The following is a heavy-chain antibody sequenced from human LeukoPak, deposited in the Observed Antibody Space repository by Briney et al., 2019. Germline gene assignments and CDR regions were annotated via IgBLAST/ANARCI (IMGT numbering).Heavy chain of an antibody. V-gene: IGHV4-30-4*08. J-gene: IGHJ4*02. CDR3: ARGEMALDY. CDR2: INHSGST. D-gene: IGHD5-24*01. Sequence: SQTLSLTCTVSGGSISSGDYYWSWIRQPPGKGLEWIGEINHSGSTNYNPSLKSRVTISVDTSKNQFSLKLSSVTAADTAVYYCARGEMALDYWGQGTLVTVSS. CDR1: GGSISSGDYY.